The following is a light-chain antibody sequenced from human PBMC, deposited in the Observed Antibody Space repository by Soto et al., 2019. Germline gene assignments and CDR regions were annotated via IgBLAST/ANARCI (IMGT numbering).Light chain of an antibody. J-gene: IGKJ1*01. Sequence: DIVLTQSPGTLSLSPGERATLSCRASQSISSSYLAWYQQRPGQAPRLLIYGASSRATGIPDRFSGSGSGTDFILIISRLEPEDFAVYYCQQYGLSPWTFGQGTKVEI. CDR3: QQYGLSPWT. CDR2: GAS. CDR1: QSISSSY. V-gene: IGKV3-20*01.